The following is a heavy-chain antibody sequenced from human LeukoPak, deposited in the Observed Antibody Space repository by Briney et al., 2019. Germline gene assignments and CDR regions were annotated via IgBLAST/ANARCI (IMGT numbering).Heavy chain of an antibody. CDR3: ASLGDCSSTSCYRAFDY. CDR1: GYSFTSYR. CDR2: IYPGDSDT. Sequence: GESLKISCKGSGYSFTSYRIGWVRQMPGKGLEWMGIIYPGDSDTRYSPSFQGQVTISADKSISTAYLQWSSLKASDTAMYYCASLGDCSSTSCYRAFDYWGQGTLVTVSS. J-gene: IGHJ4*02. V-gene: IGHV5-51*01. D-gene: IGHD2-2*01.